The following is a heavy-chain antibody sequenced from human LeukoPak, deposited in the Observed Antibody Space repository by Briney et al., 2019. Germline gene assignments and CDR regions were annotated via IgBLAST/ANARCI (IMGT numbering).Heavy chain of an antibody. CDR3: ARGRYSSSFGYFDY. Sequence: GGSLRLSCAASGFTFSSYAMHWVRQAPGKGLEWVAVISYDGSNKYYADSVKGRFTISRDNSKNTLYLQVNSLRAEDTAVYYCARGRYSSSFGYFDYWGQGTLVTVSS. V-gene: IGHV3-30*04. CDR1: GFTFSSYA. J-gene: IGHJ4*02. D-gene: IGHD6-6*01. CDR2: ISYDGSNK.